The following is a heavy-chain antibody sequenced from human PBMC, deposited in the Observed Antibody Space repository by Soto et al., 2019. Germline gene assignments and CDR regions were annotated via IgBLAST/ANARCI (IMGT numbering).Heavy chain of an antibody. D-gene: IGHD6-13*01. CDR1: GFSLSTSGVG. J-gene: IGHJ6*03. Sequence: QITLKESGPTLVNPTQTLTLTCTFSGFSLSTSGVGVGWIRQPPEKALEWLALIYWDNDKRYSPFLKNRLTITKDTSKNQVVLTMTNMDPVDTATYYCAHRLSLSSTWNYGYMDVWGEGTTVTVSS. CDR3: AHRLSLSSTWNYGYMDV. CDR2: IYWDNDK. V-gene: IGHV2-5*02.